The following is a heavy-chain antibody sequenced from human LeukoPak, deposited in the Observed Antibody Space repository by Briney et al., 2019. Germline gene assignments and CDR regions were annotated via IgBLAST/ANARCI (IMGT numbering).Heavy chain of an antibody. CDR1: GYTFTSYD. J-gene: IGHJ4*02. V-gene: IGHV1-8*02. CDR3: ASGYYYDSSGYLPDHY. Sequence: ASVKVSCKASGYTFTSYDINWVRQATGKGLEWMGWMNPNSGNTGYAQKFQVRVTMTRNTSISTAYMELSSLRSEDTAVYYCASGYYYDSSGYLPDHYWGQGTLVTVSS. CDR2: MNPNSGNT. D-gene: IGHD3-22*01.